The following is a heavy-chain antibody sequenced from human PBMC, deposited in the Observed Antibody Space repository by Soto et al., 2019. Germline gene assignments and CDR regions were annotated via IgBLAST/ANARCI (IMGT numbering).Heavy chain of an antibody. CDR3: ARRPIVAADYYYMDV. Sequence: QVQLQESGPGLVKPSETLSLTCSVSGVSISSYYWSWIRHPPGKGLEWIGNVFYTGSTSYNPSLEIRVTLSLDTSKNQLSLTLDSVTAADTAVYYCARRPIVAADYYYMDVWGKGTTVIVSS. J-gene: IGHJ6*03. CDR2: VFYTGST. CDR1: GVSISSYY. V-gene: IGHV4-59*08. D-gene: IGHD6-13*01.